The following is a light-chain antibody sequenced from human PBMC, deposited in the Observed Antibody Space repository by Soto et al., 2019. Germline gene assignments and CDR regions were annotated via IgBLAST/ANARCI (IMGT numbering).Light chain of an antibody. CDR2: GAS. CDR1: QSVSSNY. V-gene: IGKV3-20*01. CDR3: QQYRSSPPLYT. Sequence: EIVLTQSPGTLSLSPGERATLSCRASQSVSSNYLAWYQQNTGQAPRLLIFGASSRATGIPDRFSGSGSGTDFTLTISRLEPEDFAVYYCQQYRSSPPLYTFGQGTKLEIK. J-gene: IGKJ2*01.